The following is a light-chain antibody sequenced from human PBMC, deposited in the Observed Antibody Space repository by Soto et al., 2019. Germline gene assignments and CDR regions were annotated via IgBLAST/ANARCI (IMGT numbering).Light chain of an antibody. V-gene: IGLV7-46*01. CDR2: DIN. CDR3: MLSYSGPSI. J-gene: IGLJ7*01. Sequence: QAVVCQEPSLTVSPGGTVTLTFGSRTGTVTSGSYTYWFQLKPGQAPRTLLYDINNKHSWTPARFSVSLLGGKAALTLSGARPEDEGDYYCMLSYSGPSIFGGGTQLTVL. CDR1: TGTVTSGSY.